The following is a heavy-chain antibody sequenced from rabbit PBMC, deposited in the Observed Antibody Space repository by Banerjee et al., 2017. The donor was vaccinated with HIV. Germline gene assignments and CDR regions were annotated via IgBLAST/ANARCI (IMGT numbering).Heavy chain of an antibody. CDR3: AKDLAGVIGWNFKL. CDR1: GFTLSSYW. V-gene: IGHV1S45*01. D-gene: IGHD4-1*01. J-gene: IGHJ4*01. CDR2: INTSSGNT. Sequence: QEQLVEYGGDLVQPEGSLTLTCKASGFTLSSYWMCWVRQVLGKGLEWIACINTSSGNTVYASWAKGRFTISKTSSTTVTLQMTSLTAADTATYFCAKDLAGVIGWNFKLWGQGTLVTVS.